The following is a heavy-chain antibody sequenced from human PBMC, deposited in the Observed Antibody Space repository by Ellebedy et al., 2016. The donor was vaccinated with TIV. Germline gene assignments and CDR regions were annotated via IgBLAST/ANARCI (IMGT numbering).Heavy chain of an antibody. V-gene: IGHV4-34*01. J-gene: IGHJ5*02. Sequence: MPSETLSLTCAVYGGSFSGYHWSWIRQPPGKGLEWIGEINNSGGTYYSPSLKGRVTISVDTSKNQFSLTLSSVTAADTAVYYCARDPALPRGRFDPWGQGTLVTVSS. CDR1: GGSFSGYH. CDR3: ARDPALPRGRFDP. CDR2: INNSGGT.